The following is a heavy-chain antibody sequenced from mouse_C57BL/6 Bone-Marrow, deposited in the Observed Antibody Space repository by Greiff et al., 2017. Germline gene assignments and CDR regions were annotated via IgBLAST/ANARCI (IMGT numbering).Heavy chain of an antibody. CDR2: IDPETGGT. V-gene: IGHV1-15*01. D-gene: IGHD2-1*01. CDR3: TQNGNYDYWYFDV. J-gene: IGHJ1*03. Sequence: VQLQQSGAELVRPGASVTLSCKASGYTFTDYEMHWVKQTPVHGLEWIGAIDPETGGTAYNQKFKGKAILTADKSSSTAYMELRSLTSEDSAVYYCTQNGNYDYWYFDVWGTGTTVTVSS. CDR1: GYTFTDYE.